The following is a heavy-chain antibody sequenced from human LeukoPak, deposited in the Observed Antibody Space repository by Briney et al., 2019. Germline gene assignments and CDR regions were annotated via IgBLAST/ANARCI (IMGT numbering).Heavy chain of an antibody. D-gene: IGHD5-18*01. Sequence: PGGSLRLSCAASGFTFSSYAMSWVRQAPGKGLEWVSAISGSGGSTYYADSVKGRFTISRDNPKNTLYLQMNSLRAEDTAVYHCAKDISEQGYPGGYFDYWGQGTLVTVSS. CDR2: ISGSGGST. V-gene: IGHV3-23*01. CDR3: AKDISEQGYPGGYFDY. CDR1: GFTFSSYA. J-gene: IGHJ4*02.